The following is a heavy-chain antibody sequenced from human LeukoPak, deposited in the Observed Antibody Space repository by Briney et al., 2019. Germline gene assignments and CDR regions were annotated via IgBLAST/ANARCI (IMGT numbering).Heavy chain of an antibody. J-gene: IGHJ4*02. Sequence: SQTLSLTCAISGDSVSSNSASWNWIRQSPSRGLEWLGRTYYRSKWSHDYALSVKSRITINPDTSKNQFSLQLNSVTPEDTGVXXCAGTHSYFDCWGQGTLVTV. CDR1: GDSVSSNSAS. CDR2: TYYRSKWSH. CDR3: AGTHSYFDC. V-gene: IGHV6-1*01.